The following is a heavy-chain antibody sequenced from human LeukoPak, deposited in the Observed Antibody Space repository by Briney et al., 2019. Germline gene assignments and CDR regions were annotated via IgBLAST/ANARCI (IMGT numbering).Heavy chain of an antibody. Sequence: SVKVSCKASGGTFSSYAISWVRQAPGQGLEWMGGIIPIFGTANYAQKFQGRVTITADGSTSTAYMELSSLRSDDTAVYYCARVTYYDFWSGYYTGLRYFDYWGQGTLVTVSS. D-gene: IGHD3-3*01. CDR3: ARVTYYDFWSGYYTGLRYFDY. CDR1: GGTFSSYA. CDR2: IIPIFGTA. J-gene: IGHJ4*02. V-gene: IGHV1-69*13.